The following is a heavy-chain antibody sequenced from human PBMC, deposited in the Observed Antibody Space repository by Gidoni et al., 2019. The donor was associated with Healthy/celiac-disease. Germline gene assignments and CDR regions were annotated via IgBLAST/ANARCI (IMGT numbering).Heavy chain of an antibody. J-gene: IGHJ4*02. D-gene: IGHD6-19*01. CDR2: IYHSGST. V-gene: IGHV4-38-2*02. Sequence: QVQLQESGPGLVKPSETLSLTCTVSGYSISSGAYWGWIRQPPGKGLEWIGSIYHSGSTYYNPSLKSRVTISVDTSKNQFSLKLSSVTAADTAVYYCASYSSGWSYFDYWGQGTLVTVSS. CDR1: GYSISSGAY. CDR3: ASYSSGWSYFDY.